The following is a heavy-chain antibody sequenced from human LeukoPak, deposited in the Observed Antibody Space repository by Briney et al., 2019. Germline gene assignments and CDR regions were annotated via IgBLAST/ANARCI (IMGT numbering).Heavy chain of an antibody. V-gene: IGHV4-39*01. J-gene: IGHJ5*02. CDR1: GGSIFSSTYY. CDR3: ATNRSITEVRGAYGTEKNNWFDP. D-gene: IGHD3-10*01. Sequence: SETLSLTCTVSGGSIFSSTYYWGWIRQPPGKGLEWIGSIYYSGSTHYNPSLKSRVTVSVDTSKNQFSLKLSSVTAADTAVYYCATNRSITEVRGAYGTEKNNWFDPWGQGTLVTVSS. CDR2: IYYSGST.